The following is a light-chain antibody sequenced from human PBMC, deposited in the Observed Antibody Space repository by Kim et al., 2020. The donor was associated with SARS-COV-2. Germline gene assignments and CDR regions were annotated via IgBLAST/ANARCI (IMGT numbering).Light chain of an antibody. J-gene: IGLJ3*02. CDR1: VLAKKY. CDR2: KDS. V-gene: IGLV3-27*01. CDR3: YSAADNNPSWV. Sequence: SYELTQPSSVSVSPGQTARITCSGDVLAKKYARWFQQKPGQAPVLVIYKDSERPSGIPERFSGSSSGTTVTLTISGAQVEDEADYYCYSAADNNPSWVFGGGTQLTVL.